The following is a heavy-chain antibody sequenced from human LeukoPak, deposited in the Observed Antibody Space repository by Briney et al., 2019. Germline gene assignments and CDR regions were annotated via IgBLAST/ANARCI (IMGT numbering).Heavy chain of an antibody. D-gene: IGHD6-19*01. CDR2: ISDYNGNT. J-gene: IGHJ1*01. V-gene: IGHV1-18*01. CDR3: ASDNTGSGWYALEYFQH. CDR1: GYTFTSYG. Sequence: ASVKVSCKASGYTFTSYGISWVRQAPGQGLEWMGWISDYNGNTNYAQKLQGRVTMTTDTSTSTAYLELRRLRSDDTAVYYCASDNTGSGWYALEYFQHWGQGTLVTVSS.